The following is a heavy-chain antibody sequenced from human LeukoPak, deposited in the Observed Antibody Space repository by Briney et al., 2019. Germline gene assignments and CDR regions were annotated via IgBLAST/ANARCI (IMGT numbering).Heavy chain of an antibody. V-gene: IGHV3-23*01. CDR1: GFIFSNYA. CDR3: TRDRSYGDYSTAFDY. D-gene: IGHD4-17*01. J-gene: IGHJ4*02. CDR2: SGSTT. Sequence: PGGSLRLSCAASGFIFSNYAMTWVRQAPGKGLEWVSSSGSTTDYSDSVKGRFTISRDNSKNTLYLQMNSLRADDTAVYYCTRDRSYGDYSTAFDYWGQGALVTVSS.